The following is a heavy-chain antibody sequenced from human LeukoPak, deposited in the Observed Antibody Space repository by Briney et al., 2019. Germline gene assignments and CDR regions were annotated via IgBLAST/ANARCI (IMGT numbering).Heavy chain of an antibody. J-gene: IGHJ4*02. D-gene: IGHD3-9*01. CDR1: GFTFSSYA. CDR2: ISGSGGST. Sequence: GGSLRLSCAASGFTFSSYAMSWVRQAPGKGLEWVSAISGSGGSTYYADSVKGRFTISRDNSKNTLYLQMNSLRAEDTARYYCAKASTRDTGYHFDSWGQGTLVTVSS. CDR3: AKASTRDTGYHFDS. V-gene: IGHV3-23*01.